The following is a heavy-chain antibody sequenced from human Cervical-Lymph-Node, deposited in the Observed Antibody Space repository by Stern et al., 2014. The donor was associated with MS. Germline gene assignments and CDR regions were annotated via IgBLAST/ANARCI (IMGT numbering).Heavy chain of an antibody. J-gene: IGHJ4*02. Sequence: QVQLQESGPGLVKPSETLSLTCTVSGDPISPYYWSWIRQPPGEGLEWIGYIHYSGSTEYNPSLKSRVPISVDTSKNQFSLKLTSVTAADTAIYYCARSSPPDYWGQGTLVTVSS. CDR2: IHYSGST. CDR1: GDPISPYY. V-gene: IGHV4-59*01. CDR3: ARSSPPDY.